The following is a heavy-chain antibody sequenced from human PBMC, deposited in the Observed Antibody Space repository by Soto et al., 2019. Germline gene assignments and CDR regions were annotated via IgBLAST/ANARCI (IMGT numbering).Heavy chain of an antibody. D-gene: IGHD3-10*01. V-gene: IGHV3-74*01. CDR1: GFTLSGRS. CDR3: ARGWFGPDV. J-gene: IGHJ6*04. CDR2: IDNAGTDS. Sequence: EVQLVESGGGLVQPGGSLRLSCAASGFTLSGRSMHWVRQAPGKGLVWVSGIDNAGTDSTYADSVKGRFTSSRDNAKNMLYLQMNRLRVEDTAVYYCARGWFGPDVWGKGTPVTVSS.